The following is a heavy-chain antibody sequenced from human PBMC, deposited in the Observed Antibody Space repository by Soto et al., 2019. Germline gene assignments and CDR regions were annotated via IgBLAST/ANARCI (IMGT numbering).Heavy chain of an antibody. J-gene: IGHJ5*02. V-gene: IGHV4-38-2*01. Sequence: ASETLSLTCAVSGYSISSGYYWGWIRQPPGKGLEWIGSIYHSGSTYYNPSLKSRVTMSVDTSKNQFSLKLSSVTAADTAVYYCARDYYDSSGLGLVPTFDPWGQGTLVTVTS. CDR3: ARDYYDSSGLGLVPTFDP. D-gene: IGHD3-22*01. CDR1: GYSISSGYY. CDR2: IYHSGST.